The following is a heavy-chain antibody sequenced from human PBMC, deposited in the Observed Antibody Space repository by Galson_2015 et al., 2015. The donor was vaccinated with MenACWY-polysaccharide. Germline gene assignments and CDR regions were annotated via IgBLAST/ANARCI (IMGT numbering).Heavy chain of an antibody. D-gene: IGHD4-17*01. CDR3: VRVSRTTVTTLHDY. Sequence: PALVKPTQTLTLTCTVSGFSLTNARMGMSWIRQPPGKALEWLGHIFPSDGTSYNPSLKTRLTISTDTSNSQGVLTMTNMAPVDTATYFCVRVSRTTVTTLHDYWGLGTLVTVSS. V-gene: IGHV2-26*01. CDR2: IFPSDGT. CDR1: GFSLTNARMG. J-gene: IGHJ4*02.